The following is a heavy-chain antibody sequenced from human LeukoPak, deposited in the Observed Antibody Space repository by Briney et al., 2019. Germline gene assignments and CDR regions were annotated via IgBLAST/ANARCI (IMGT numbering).Heavy chain of an antibody. CDR1: GGTFSCYA. CDR2: IFPIFGTA. V-gene: IGHV1-69*05. J-gene: IGHJ3*02. CDR3: ARDREGVVVTAKGAFDI. Sequence: GASVKLSCKASGGTFSCYAISWVRQAPGQGLEWMGRIFPIFGTANYAQKFQGRVTITTDESTSTAYMELSSLRSEDTAVYYCARDREGVVVTAKGAFDIWGQGTMVTVSS. D-gene: IGHD2-21*02.